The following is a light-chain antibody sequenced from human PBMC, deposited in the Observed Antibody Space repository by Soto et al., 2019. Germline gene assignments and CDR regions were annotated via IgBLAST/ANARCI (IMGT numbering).Light chain of an antibody. CDR3: EHYNTQSIT. Sequence: DIQLIQSPATLSASAGDRITITCRASENIFKFLAWYQQRSGRAPNLLIYAASDLETGVPSRFSGRGSGTDFTLTIDRLQTDDSATYYCEHYNTQSITFGGGTKVDVK. V-gene: IGKV1-5*01. CDR2: AAS. CDR1: ENIFKF. J-gene: IGKJ4*01.